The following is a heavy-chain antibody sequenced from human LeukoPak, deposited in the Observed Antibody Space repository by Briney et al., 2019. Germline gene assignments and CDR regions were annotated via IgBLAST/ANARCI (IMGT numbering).Heavy chain of an antibody. Sequence: GGSLRLSCAASGFTFSSYSMNWVRQAPGKGLEWVSAISGSGGSTYYADSVKGRFTISRDNSKNTLYLQMNSLRAEDTAVYYCAIDLDSSGSYDGVYSWGQGTLVTVSS. V-gene: IGHV3-23*01. CDR1: GFTFSSYS. CDR3: AIDLDSSGSYDGVYS. J-gene: IGHJ4*02. CDR2: ISGSGGST. D-gene: IGHD3-22*01.